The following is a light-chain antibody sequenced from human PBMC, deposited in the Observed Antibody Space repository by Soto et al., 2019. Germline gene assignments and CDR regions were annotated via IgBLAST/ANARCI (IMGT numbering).Light chain of an antibody. Sequence: DIQMTQSPSTLSGSVGDRVTITCRASQTISSWLAWYQQQPGKAPKLLIYKASTLKSGVPSRFSGSGSGTEFTLTISSLQPDDFATYYCKHYNSYSEAFGQGTKVDIK. CDR3: KHYNSYSEA. CDR1: QTISSW. CDR2: KAS. V-gene: IGKV1-5*03. J-gene: IGKJ1*01.